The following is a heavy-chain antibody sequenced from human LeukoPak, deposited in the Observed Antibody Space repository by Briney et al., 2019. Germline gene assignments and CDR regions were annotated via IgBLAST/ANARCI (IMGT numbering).Heavy chain of an antibody. CDR2: IYYSGST. CDR3: AGKMATIRDDAFDI. V-gene: IGHV4-39*07. Sequence: PSETLSLTCTVSGGSISSSSYYWGWIRQPPGKGLERIGSIYYSGSTYYNPSLKSRVTISVDTSKNQFSLKLSSVTAADTAVYYCAGKMATIRDDAFDIWGQGTMVTVSS. D-gene: IGHD5-24*01. J-gene: IGHJ3*02. CDR1: GGSISSSSYY.